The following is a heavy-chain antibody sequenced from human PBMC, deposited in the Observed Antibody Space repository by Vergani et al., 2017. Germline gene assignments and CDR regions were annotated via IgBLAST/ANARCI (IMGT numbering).Heavy chain of an antibody. J-gene: IGHJ3*02. CDR3: ACSISGDYGPGAFDI. V-gene: IGHV4-59*01. Sequence: QVQLQESGPGLVKPSETLSLTCTVSGGSISSYYWSWIRQPPGKGLEWSGYIYYSGSTNYNPSLKSRVTISVDTSKNQFSLKLSSVTAADTAVYYCACSISGDYGPGAFDIWGQGTMVTVSS. CDR2: IYYSGST. D-gene: IGHD3-3*01. CDR1: GGSISSYY.